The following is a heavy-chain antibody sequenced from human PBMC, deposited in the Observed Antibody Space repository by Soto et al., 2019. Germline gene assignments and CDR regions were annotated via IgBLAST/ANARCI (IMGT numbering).Heavy chain of an antibody. Sequence: QVQLVESGGGVVQPGRSLRLSCAASGFTFSSYGMHWVRQAPGKGLEWVAVIWYDGSNKYYADSVKGRFTISRDNSKNTLYLQMNSLRAEDTAVYYCARENYYDSSGYYKAPDYWGQGTLVTVSS. CDR2: IWYDGSNK. V-gene: IGHV3-33*01. CDR1: GFTFSSYG. D-gene: IGHD3-22*01. CDR3: ARENYYDSSGYYKAPDY. J-gene: IGHJ4*02.